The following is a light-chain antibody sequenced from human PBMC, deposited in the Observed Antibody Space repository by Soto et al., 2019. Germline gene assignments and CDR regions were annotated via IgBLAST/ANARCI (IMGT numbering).Light chain of an antibody. Sequence: DIQMTQSPSTLSASVGDRVTITCRASQSISNWLAWYQHKPGKAPKLLIYDASNLESGVPSRFSGSGSGTEFTLTISSLPPDDFATYHCQQYNSTPYTVGQETKLEIK. CDR2: DAS. CDR3: QQYNSTPYT. J-gene: IGKJ2*01. CDR1: QSISNW. V-gene: IGKV1-5*01.